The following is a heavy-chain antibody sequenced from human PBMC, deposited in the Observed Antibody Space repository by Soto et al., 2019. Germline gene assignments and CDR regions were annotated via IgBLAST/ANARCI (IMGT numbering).Heavy chain of an antibody. D-gene: IGHD3-10*01. CDR3: ARGPWGYGSGSYYNGGMDV. V-gene: IGHV4-34*01. J-gene: IGHJ6*02. Sequence: ETLSLTCAVYGGSFSGYYWSWIRQPPGKGLEWIGEINHSGSTNYNPSLKSRVTISVDTSKNQFSLKLSSVTAADTAVYYCARGPWGYGSGSYYNGGMDVWGQGTTVTVSS. CDR2: INHSGST. CDR1: GGSFSGYY.